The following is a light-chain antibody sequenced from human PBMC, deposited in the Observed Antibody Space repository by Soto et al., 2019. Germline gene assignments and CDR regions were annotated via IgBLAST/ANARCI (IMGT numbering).Light chain of an antibody. CDR1: SSDVGAYNF. Sequence: ALAQPASVSGSPGQSITISCTGTSSDVGAYNFVSWHQQHPGKAPKLMIYNVYDRPSGISYRFSGSKSGNTASLTISGLQGEDEADYYCSAYTVSRTYVFGTGTKVTVL. J-gene: IGLJ1*01. CDR3: SAYTVSRTYV. V-gene: IGLV2-14*03. CDR2: NVY.